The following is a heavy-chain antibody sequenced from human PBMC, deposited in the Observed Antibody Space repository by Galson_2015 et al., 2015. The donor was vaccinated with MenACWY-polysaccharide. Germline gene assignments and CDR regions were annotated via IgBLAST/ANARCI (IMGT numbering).Heavy chain of an antibody. CDR2: ISSRSTSI. CDR1: GSIFSSYW. D-gene: IGHD2-15*01. Sequence: SLRLSCAASGSIFSSYWMSWVRQAPGGGLEWVSFISSRSTSIYYADSVKGRFSISRDNAKNSLYLQMNSLRDEDTAVYYCTKGGHGDYWGQGALVTVSS. J-gene: IGHJ4*02. V-gene: IGHV3-48*02. CDR3: TKGGHGDY.